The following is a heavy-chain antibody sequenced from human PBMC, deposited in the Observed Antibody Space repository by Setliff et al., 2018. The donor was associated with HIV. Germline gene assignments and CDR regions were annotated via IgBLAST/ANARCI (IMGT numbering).Heavy chain of an antibody. D-gene: IGHD1-26*01. J-gene: IGHJ4*02. CDR2: INHTGNT. CDR3: ARGKGGLVGPAEFDY. V-gene: IGHV4-34*01. Sequence: SETLSLTCAVYGGSFSGYHWNWIRQLPGKGLEWIGEINHTGNTQYNPSLKSRVTMSEETSKNQFSLKLKSVTAADTAIYFCARGKGGLVGPAEFDYWGPGTLVTSPQ. CDR1: GGSFSGYH.